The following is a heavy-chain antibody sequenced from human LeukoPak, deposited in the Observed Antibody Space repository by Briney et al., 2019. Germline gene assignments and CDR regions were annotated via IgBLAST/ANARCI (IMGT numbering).Heavy chain of an antibody. J-gene: IGHJ5*02. Sequence: PSETLSLTCAVYGGSFSGYYWSWIRQPPGKGLEWMGEINHSGSTNYNPYLKSRITISVDTSKNQFYLKLSSVTAADSVVYYCARVKGQLGGWLDLGEQGTVVTVSS. CDR1: GGSFSGYY. CDR2: INHSGST. CDR3: ARVKGQLGGWLDL. V-gene: IGHV4-34*01. D-gene: IGHD6-6*01.